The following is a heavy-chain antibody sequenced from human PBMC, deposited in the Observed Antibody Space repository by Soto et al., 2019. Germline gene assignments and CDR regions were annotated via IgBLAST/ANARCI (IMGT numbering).Heavy chain of an antibody. CDR3: ARDESFYGSGFDY. V-gene: IGHV1-69*13. J-gene: IGHJ4*02. D-gene: IGHD3-10*01. CDR2: IIPIFGTA. Sequence: ASVKVSCKASGGTFSSYAISWVRQAPGQGLEWMGGIIPIFGTANYAQKFQGRVTITADESTSTVYMELRSLRSDDTAVYYCARDESFYGSGFDYWGLGTLVTVSS. CDR1: GGTFSSYA.